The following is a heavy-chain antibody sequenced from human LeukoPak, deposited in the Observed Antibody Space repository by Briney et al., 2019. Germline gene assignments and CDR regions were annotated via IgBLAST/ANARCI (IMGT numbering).Heavy chain of an antibody. CDR2: IYYSGST. V-gene: IGHV4-59*01. J-gene: IGHJ4*02. CDR1: GGSISSYY. CDR3: ARERGTRMYFDY. Sequence: SETLSLTCTVSGGSISSYYWSWIRQPPGKGLEWIGYIYYSGSTNYNPSLKSRVTISVDTSKNQFSLKLSSVTAADTAVYYCARERGTRMYFDYWGQGTLVTVTS. D-gene: IGHD1/OR15-1a*01.